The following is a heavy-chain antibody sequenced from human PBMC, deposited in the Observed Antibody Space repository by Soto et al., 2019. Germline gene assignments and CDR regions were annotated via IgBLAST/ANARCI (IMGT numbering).Heavy chain of an antibody. V-gene: IGHV1-69*02. Sequence: QVQLVQSGAEVKKPGSSVKVSCKASGGTFSSYTISWVRQAPGQGLEWMGRIIPILGIANYAQKFQGRVTITADKSTSTAYMELSSLRYEDTAVYYCARNLPYSGSYHYWGQGTLVTVSS. CDR1: GGTFSSYT. J-gene: IGHJ4*02. D-gene: IGHD1-26*01. CDR2: IIPILGIA. CDR3: ARNLPYSGSYHY.